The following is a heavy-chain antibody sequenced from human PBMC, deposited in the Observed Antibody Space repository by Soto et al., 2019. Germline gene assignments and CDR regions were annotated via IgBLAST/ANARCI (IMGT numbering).Heavy chain of an antibody. CDR1: GVSISGSRYY. Sequence: SETLSLTCTVSGVSISGSRYYWGWIRQPPGRGLEWIGNIYYSGSTYYTPALKSRVTLAVDTSKNQFSLNLNSVTAADTAVYYCARGGIPPSGYGIAYAMDVWGQGTTVTVSS. D-gene: IGHD1-26*01. CDR2: IYYSGST. J-gene: IGHJ6*02. V-gene: IGHV4-39*01. CDR3: ARGGIPPSGYGIAYAMDV.